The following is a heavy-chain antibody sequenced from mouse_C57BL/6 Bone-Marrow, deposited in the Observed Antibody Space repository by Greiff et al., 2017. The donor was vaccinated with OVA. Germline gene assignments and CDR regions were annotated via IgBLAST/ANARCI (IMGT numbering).Heavy chain of an antibody. CDR3: ARKGWDGVFDY. J-gene: IGHJ2*01. V-gene: IGHV2-2*01. Sequence: VQLQQSGPGLVQPSQSLSITCTVSGFSLTSYGVHWVRQSPGKGLEWLGVIWIGGSTDYNAAFISRLSISKDNSKSQVFFKMNSLQADDTAIYYCARKGWDGVFDYWGQGTTLTVSS. CDR2: IWIGGST. CDR1: GFSLTSYG. D-gene: IGHD4-1*01.